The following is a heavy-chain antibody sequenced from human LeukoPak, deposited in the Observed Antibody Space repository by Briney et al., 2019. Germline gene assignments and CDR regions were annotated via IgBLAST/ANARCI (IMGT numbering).Heavy chain of an antibody. D-gene: IGHD4-23*01. CDR1: GGSISSGSYY. V-gene: IGHV4-61*02. CDR2: IYTSGST. CDR3: ARGSTTVVTFFDY. Sequence: SETLSLTCTVSGGSISSGSYYWSWIRQPAGKGLEWIGRIYTSGSTNYNPSLKSRVTISVDTSKNQFSLKLSSVTAADTAVYYCARGSTTVVTFFDYRGQGTLVTVSS. J-gene: IGHJ4*02.